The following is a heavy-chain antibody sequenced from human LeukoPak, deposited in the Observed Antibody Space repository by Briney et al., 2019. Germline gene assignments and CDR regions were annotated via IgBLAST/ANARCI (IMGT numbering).Heavy chain of an antibody. CDR1: GFTFSSYA. Sequence: GGSLRLSCAASGFTFSSYAMHWVRQAPGKGLEWVVVISYDGSNKYYADSVKGRFTISRDNSKNTLYLQMNSLRAEDTAVYYCARAEDSSGWYFLYWGQGTLVTVSS. CDR2: ISYDGSNK. D-gene: IGHD6-19*01. CDR3: ARAEDSSGWYFLY. V-gene: IGHV3-30-3*01. J-gene: IGHJ1*01.